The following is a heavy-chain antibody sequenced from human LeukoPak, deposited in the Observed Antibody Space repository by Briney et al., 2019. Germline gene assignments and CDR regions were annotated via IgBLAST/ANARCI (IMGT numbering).Heavy chain of an antibody. CDR2: IKRKSDGGTT. CDR3: TTVRAVAGIYYYYYMDV. J-gene: IGHJ6*03. V-gene: IGHV3-15*01. CDR1: GFTFTNAW. D-gene: IGHD6-19*01. Sequence: GGSLRLSCAASGFTFTNAWMSWVRQAPGKGLEWVGRIKRKSDGGTTDYAAPVKGRFTISRDDSENTLYLQTNSLKSEDTAVYYCTTVRAVAGIYYYYYMDVWGRGTTVTVAS.